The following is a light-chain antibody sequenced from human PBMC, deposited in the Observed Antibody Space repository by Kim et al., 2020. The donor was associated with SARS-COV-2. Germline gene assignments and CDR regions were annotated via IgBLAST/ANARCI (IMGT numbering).Light chain of an antibody. CDR3: QQYDNYPRT. J-gene: IGKJ1*01. CDR2: AAS. Sequence: DIQMTQSPSSLSASVGDRVTITCRASQSISSWLAWYRQKPGKAPKCLIYAASSLQSGVPSRFSGSGSGTDFTLTISSLQPEDFATYYCQQYDNYPRTFGQGTKVDIK. CDR1: QSISSW. V-gene: IGKV1D-16*01.